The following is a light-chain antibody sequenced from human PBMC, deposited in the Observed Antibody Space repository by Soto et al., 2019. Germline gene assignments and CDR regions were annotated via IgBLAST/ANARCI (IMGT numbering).Light chain of an antibody. J-gene: IGLJ1*01. CDR1: SSDVGSYDY. CDR2: NVN. CDR3: CSYTRSATYV. Sequence: QSVLIQPPSVSGSPGQSVTISCTGTSSDVGSYDYVSWYQQHPGTVPKPMIYNVNTQPSGVPDRFSGSKSGNTASMTISGLQAEDEADYYCCSYTRSATYVFGTGTKLTVL. V-gene: IGLV2-11*01.